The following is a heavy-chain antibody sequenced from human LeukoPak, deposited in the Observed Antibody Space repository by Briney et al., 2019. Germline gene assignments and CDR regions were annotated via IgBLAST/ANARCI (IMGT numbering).Heavy chain of an antibody. CDR2: ISAYNGNT. CDR3: ARGYSGYGSGYYYMDV. D-gene: IGHD5-12*01. CDR1: GYTFTSYG. V-gene: IGHV1-18*01. J-gene: IGHJ6*03. Sequence: GASVKVSCKASGYTFTSYGISWVRQAPGQGLEWMGWISAYNGNTNYAQKLQGRVTMTTDTSTSTAYMELRSLRSEDTAVYYCARGYSGYGSGYYYMDVWGKGTTVTISS.